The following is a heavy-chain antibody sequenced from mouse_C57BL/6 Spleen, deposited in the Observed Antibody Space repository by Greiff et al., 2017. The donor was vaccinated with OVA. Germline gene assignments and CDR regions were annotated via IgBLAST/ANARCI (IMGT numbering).Heavy chain of an antibody. D-gene: IGHD2-4*01. Sequence: EVMLVESGGGLVKPGGSLKLSCAASGFTFSSYAMSWVRQTPEKRLEWVATISDGGSYTYYPDNVKGRFTISRDNAKNNLYLQMSHLKSEDTAMYYCARDPITSYAMDYWGQGTSVTVSS. J-gene: IGHJ4*01. CDR2: ISDGGSYT. V-gene: IGHV5-4*01. CDR1: GFTFSSYA. CDR3: ARDPITSYAMDY.